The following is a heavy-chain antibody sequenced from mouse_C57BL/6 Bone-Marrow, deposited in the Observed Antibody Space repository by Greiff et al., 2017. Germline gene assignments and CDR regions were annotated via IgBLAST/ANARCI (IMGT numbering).Heavy chain of an antibody. CDR1: GYTFTSYD. CDR2: IYPRDGST. J-gene: IGHJ4*01. V-gene: IGHV1-85*01. CDR3: ARWKGNYPRYYAMDY. D-gene: IGHD2-1*01. Sequence: QVQLKQSGPELVKPGASVKLSCKASGYTFTSYDLNWVKQKPGQGLEWIGWIYPRDGSTKYNEKFKGKATLTVDTSSSTAYMELHSLTSDDSAVYVCARWKGNYPRYYAMDYWGQGTTVTVSS.